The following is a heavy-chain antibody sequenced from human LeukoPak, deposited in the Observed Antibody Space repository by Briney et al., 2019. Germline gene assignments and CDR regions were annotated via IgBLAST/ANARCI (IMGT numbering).Heavy chain of an antibody. V-gene: IGHV3-21*01. CDR3: ARDSSYCSSTSCYGGGYYMDV. J-gene: IGHJ6*03. D-gene: IGHD2-2*01. CDR1: GFTLSRHI. Sequence: GGPLRLSCAASGFTLSRHIMNWLPQAPGKGLEGVSTISSSSSYICYADTVKGRFTISRDNAKNSLYLQMNSLRAEDTAVYYCARDSSYCSSTSCYGGGYYMDVWGKGTTVTVSS. CDR2: ISSSSSYI.